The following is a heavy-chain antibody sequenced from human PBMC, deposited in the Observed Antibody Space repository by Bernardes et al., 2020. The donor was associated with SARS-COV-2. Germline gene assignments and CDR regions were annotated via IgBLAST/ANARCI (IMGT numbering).Heavy chain of an antibody. CDR3: ATLGVWFGELLSPPNWFDP. Sequence: ASVKVSCKASGYIFTAYYLHWVRQAPGRGLEWMGWMNPRNGGVNYAQSFQDRVTLTRDTSINTAYMEMRRLTSDDTAVYYCATLGVWFGELLSPPNWFDPWGQGTLVTVSS. CDR2: MNPRNGGV. CDR1: GYIFTAYY. D-gene: IGHD3-10*01. J-gene: IGHJ5*02. V-gene: IGHV1-2*02.